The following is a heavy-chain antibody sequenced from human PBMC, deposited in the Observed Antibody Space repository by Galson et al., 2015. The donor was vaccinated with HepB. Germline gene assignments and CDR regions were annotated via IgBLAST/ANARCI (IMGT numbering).Heavy chain of an antibody. D-gene: IGHD7-27*01. Sequence: PALVKPTQTLTLTCTFSGFSLSTSGVAVSWIRQPPGKALEWLALIYWNDDKRYSPSLKSRATITKDTSKNQVVLTLTNMDPMDTGTYYCARSRKLGMNFDYWGQGTLVTVSS. CDR3: ARSRKLGMNFDY. CDR1: GFSLSTSGVA. V-gene: IGHV2-5*01. J-gene: IGHJ4*02. CDR2: IYWNDDK.